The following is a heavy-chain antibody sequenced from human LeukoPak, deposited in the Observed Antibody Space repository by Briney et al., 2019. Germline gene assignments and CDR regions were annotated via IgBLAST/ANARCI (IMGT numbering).Heavy chain of an antibody. V-gene: IGHV3-11*05. D-gene: IGHD3-22*01. CDR2: ISSSSSYT. CDR1: GFTFSDYY. CDR3: ARAYYYGSSGYYYGP. J-gene: IGHJ5*02. Sequence: GGSLRLSCAASGFTFSDYYMSWIRQAPGKGLEWVSYISSSSSYTNYADSVKGRFTISRDNAKNSLYLRMNSLRAEDTAVYYCARAYYYGSSGYYYGPWGQGTLVTVSS.